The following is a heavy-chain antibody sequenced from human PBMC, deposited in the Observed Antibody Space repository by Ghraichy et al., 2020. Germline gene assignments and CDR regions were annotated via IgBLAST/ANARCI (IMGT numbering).Heavy chain of an antibody. CDR2: ISSSSSYI. V-gene: IGHV3-21*01. CDR3: ARRGITIFGVVIYYYYGMDV. J-gene: IGHJ6*02. Sequence: GGSLRLSCAASAFTFSSYSMNWVRQAPGKGLEWVSSISSSSSYIYYADSVKGRFTISRDNAKNSLYLQMNSLRAEDTAVYYCARRGITIFGVVIYYYYGMDVWGQGTTVTVSS. D-gene: IGHD3-3*01. CDR1: AFTFSSYS.